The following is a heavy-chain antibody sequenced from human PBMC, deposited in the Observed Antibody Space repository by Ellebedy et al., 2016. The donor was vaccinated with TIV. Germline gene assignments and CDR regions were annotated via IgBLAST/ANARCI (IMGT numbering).Heavy chain of an antibody. J-gene: IGHJ6*02. CDR3: ARDLGSWSYYNDYYYYGMDV. D-gene: IGHD3-10*01. CDR2: IWYDGSNK. CDR1: GFTFSSYG. V-gene: IGHV3-33*01. Sequence: GESLKISCAASGFTFSSYGMHWVRQAPGKGLEWVAVIWYDGSNKYYADSVKGRFTISRDNSKNTLYLQMNSLRAEDTAVYYCARDLGSWSYYNDYYYYGMDVWGQGTTVTVSS.